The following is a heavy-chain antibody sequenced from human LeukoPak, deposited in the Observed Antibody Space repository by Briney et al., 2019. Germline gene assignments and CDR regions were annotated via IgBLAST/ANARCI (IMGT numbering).Heavy chain of an antibody. V-gene: IGHV3-23*01. CDR2: ISGSGTNT. Sequence: GSLRLSCAASGFTFSAYAMSWVRQAPGKGLEWVSAISGSGTNTYYADSVKGRFTISRDNSKSTLYVQMNSLRAEDTAVYYCAKATSPVISRNLFDRWGQGTLVTVSS. J-gene: IGHJ5*02. CDR1: GFTFSAYA. D-gene: IGHD3-3*02. CDR3: AKATSPVISRNLFDR.